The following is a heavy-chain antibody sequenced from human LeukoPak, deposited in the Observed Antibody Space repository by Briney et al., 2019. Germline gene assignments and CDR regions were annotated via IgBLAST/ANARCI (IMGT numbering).Heavy chain of an antibody. CDR1: GYTFTAYY. D-gene: IGHD1-20*01. Sequence: ASMKVSCKASGYTFTAYYIHWVRQAPGQGLEWMGWIDPNSGDTKYVEKFQGRVTMTRDTSISTAYMELSRLRSDDTAVYYCATGANWNDVIFDYWGQGTLVTVSS. CDR3: ATGANWNDVIFDY. V-gene: IGHV1-2*02. CDR2: IDPNSGDT. J-gene: IGHJ4*02.